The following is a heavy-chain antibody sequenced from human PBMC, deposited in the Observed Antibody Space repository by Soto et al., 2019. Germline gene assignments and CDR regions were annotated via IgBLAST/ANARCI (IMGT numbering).Heavy chain of an antibody. CDR1: GGTFNNLP. J-gene: IGHJ4*02. CDR2: ITPLFGFA. D-gene: IGHD2-15*01. CDR3: ARGGSGGRYVGGQYAEY. V-gene: IGHV1-69*01. Sequence: QVQLVQSGAEVRRPGSSVKVSCKASGGTFNNLPFSWVRQGPGKGLEWMGGITPLFGFAHYAQKFQGRVTITAHECTSTVELELTSLQFEDVAAYYCARGGSGGRYVGGQYAEYWGQGTLV.